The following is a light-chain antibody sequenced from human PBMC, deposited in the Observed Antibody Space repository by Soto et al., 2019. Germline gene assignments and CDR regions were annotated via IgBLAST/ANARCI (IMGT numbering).Light chain of an antibody. CDR2: DAS. CDR3: QQYDNLPT. J-gene: IGKJ5*01. Sequence: DIQMTQSPSSLSASVGDRVTITCQASQDISNYLNWYQQKPGKAPKLLIYDASNLETGVPSRLSGSGSGTDFTFTIRSLQPEDVATYYCQQYDNLPTFGQGTRLEIK. CDR1: QDISNY. V-gene: IGKV1-33*01.